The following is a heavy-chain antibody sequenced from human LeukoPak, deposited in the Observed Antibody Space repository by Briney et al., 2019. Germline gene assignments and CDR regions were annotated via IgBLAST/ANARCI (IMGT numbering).Heavy chain of an antibody. V-gene: IGHV3-74*01. CDR1: GFTLSGLW. D-gene: IGHD3-10*01. J-gene: IGHJ5*02. Sequence: GGSLRLSCAASGFTLSGLWMHWVRHPAGKGLEWVSRMNSGGTTTTYADSVKGRFTISRDNAKNTPFLQMNSLTVEDTAVYYCVRYLGVKAGDLWGQGSLVTVSS. CDR2: MNSGGTTT. CDR3: VRYLGVKAGDL.